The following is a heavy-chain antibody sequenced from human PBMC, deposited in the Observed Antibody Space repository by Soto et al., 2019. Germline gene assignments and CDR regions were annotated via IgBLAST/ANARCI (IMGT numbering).Heavy chain of an antibody. V-gene: IGHV4-59*01. CDR3: ARGRGYSGQRRGWFDP. CDR2: IYYSGRT. D-gene: IGHD5-12*01. J-gene: IGHJ5*02. Sequence: QLQLQESGPGLVKPSETLSLTCTVSGGSISTYYWNWIRQPPGKGLEWIGDIYYSGRTNYNPSLKSRVAISLDMSNIQFSLNLSSVTPADTAVYYCARGRGYSGQRRGWFDPWGQGTLVTVSS. CDR1: GGSISTYY.